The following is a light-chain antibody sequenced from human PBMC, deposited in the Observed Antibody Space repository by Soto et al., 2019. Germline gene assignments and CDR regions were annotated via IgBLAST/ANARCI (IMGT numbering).Light chain of an antibody. CDR1: QSVSSK. V-gene: IGKV3-11*01. Sequence: EMVMTQSPATLSVSPGERATLSCRASQSVSSKLAWYQQKPGQAPRLLIYGASTRATGIPARFSGSGSGTDFTLTISSLEPEDFALYYCQQRSSWPIFGGGTKVDIK. CDR3: QQRSSWPI. J-gene: IGKJ4*01. CDR2: GAS.